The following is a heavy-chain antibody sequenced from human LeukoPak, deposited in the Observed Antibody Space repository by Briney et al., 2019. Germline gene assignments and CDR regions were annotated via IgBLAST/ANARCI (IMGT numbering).Heavy chain of an antibody. CDR2: IWYDGSRQ. D-gene: IGHD1-7*01. J-gene: IGHJ3*02. V-gene: IGHV3-33*01. CDR1: GFTFSSYG. Sequence: GGPLRLSCAASGFTFSSYGMHWVRQAPGKGLEWVALIWYDGSRQSYAESVKGRFTISRDDSKNTLYLQMHSLRDEDTAIYYCARNNGNYGRGAFDIWGQGTMVTVSS. CDR3: ARNNGNYGRGAFDI.